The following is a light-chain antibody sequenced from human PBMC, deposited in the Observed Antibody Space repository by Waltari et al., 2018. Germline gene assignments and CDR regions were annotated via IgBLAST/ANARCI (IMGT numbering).Light chain of an antibody. CDR2: DIT. Sequence: QAVVTQEPSLTVSPGGTVTLTCGSSAGAVTSSHYPYWFQQKPGQAPRTLIYDITSRHSWTPARFSGCLLGGKVALTRSGAQPEDEADYYCLLSYSGVRVFGGGTKLTVL. CDR1: AGAVTSSHY. V-gene: IGLV7-46*01. CDR3: LLSYSGVRV. J-gene: IGLJ3*02.